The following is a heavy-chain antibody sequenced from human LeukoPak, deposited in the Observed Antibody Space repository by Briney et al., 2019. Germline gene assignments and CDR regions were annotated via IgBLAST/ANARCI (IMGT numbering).Heavy chain of an antibody. CDR1: GGSISSYY. CDR3: ARARYYYDNSVYPAVRFDF. V-gene: IGHV4-59*01. D-gene: IGHD3-22*01. J-gene: IGHJ4*02. Sequence: SETLSLTCTVSGGSISSYYWSWIRQPPGKELEWIGYIFYNGSTNYSPSPKSRVTISVDTSQNQFSLKLTSVTAADTAVYYCARARYYYDNSVYPAVRFDFWGQGILVTVS. CDR2: IFYNGST.